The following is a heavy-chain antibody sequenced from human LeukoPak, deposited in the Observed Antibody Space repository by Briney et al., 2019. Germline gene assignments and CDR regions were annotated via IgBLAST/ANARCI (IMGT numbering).Heavy chain of an antibody. V-gene: IGHV4-34*01. CDR2: IDNNGIT. D-gene: IGHD6-25*01. J-gene: IGHJ4*02. CDR1: GESFSGNF. Sequence: PSETLSLICAVSGESFSGNFWTWIRQSPVKALEWIGEIDNNGITNYNPSLKSRVTMSVDTTRKRFSLRLTSESAADTGVYYCARGGGGAKAFYFDYWGQGSLVTVSS. CDR3: ARGGGGAKAFYFDY.